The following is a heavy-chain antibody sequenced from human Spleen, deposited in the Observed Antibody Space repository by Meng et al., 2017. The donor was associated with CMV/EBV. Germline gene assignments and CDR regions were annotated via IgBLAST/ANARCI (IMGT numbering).Heavy chain of an antibody. J-gene: IGHJ4*02. CDR1: GGSFRCYY. Sequence: QVQLQQWGAGLLKPSETLSLTCAFYGGSFRCYYGSWIRQPPGKGLEWIGEINHSGSTNYNPSLKSRVTISVDTSKNQFSLKLSSVTAADTAVYYCARRDGRCLDYWGQGTLVTVSS. V-gene: IGHV4-34*01. D-gene: IGHD5-24*01. CDR2: INHSGST. CDR3: ARRDGRCLDY.